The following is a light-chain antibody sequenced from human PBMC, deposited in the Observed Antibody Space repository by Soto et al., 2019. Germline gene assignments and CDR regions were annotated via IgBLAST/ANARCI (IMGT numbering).Light chain of an antibody. J-gene: IGLJ2*01. CDR1: SSNIGGNT. V-gene: IGLV1-44*01. CDR2: SNN. Sequence: QAVVTQPPSASGTPVQRVTISCSGSSSNIGGNTVNWYQQLPGTAPRVLIYSNNQRPSGVPDRFSGSKSGTSASLAISGLQSEDEADYYCSAWDDSLNAVVFGGGTKVTVL. CDR3: SAWDDSLNAVV.